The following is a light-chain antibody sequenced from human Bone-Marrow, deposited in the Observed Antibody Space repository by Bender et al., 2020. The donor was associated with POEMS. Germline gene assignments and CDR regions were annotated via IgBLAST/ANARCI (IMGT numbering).Light chain of an antibody. CDR1: SSNIGNHG. CDR2: YDD. J-gene: IGLJ3*02. Sequence: QSVVTQPPSLSEAPRQRVTISCSGSSSNIGNHGVNWYQQLPGEAPKLLIYYDDLLTPGGSNRFSASKSGPSAPVNISELQSEDAALYYCSAWVDSLSGWVVGEGTKLSV. CDR3: SAWVDSLSGWV. V-gene: IGLV1-36*01.